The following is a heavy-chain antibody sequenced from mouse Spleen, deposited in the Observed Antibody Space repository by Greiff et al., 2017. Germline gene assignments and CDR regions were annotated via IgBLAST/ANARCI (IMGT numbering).Heavy chain of an antibody. CDR2: IYPGDGDT. J-gene: IGHJ2*01. V-gene: IGHV1-82*01. CDR1: GYAFSSSW. D-gene: IGHD1-1*01. CDR3: ARSGLRYYFDY. Sequence: VKLMESGPELVKPGASVKISCKASGYAFSSSWMNWVKQRPGKGLEWIGRIYPGDGDTNYNGKFKGKATLTADKSSSTAYMQLSSPTSEDSAVYFCARSGLRYYFDYWGQGTTLTVSS.